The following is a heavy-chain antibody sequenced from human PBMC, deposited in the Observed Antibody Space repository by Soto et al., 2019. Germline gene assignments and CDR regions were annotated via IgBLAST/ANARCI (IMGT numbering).Heavy chain of an antibody. CDR3: ARDEGGPNFDY. Sequence: QVQLVESGGGVVQPGRSLRLSCAASGFTFSSYGMQWVRQAPGKGLEWVAVIWYDGSNKYYADSVKGRFTISRDNSKNTLYLQMNSLRAEDTAVYYCARDEGGPNFDYWGQGTLVTVSS. CDR2: IWYDGSNK. J-gene: IGHJ4*02. CDR1: GFTFSSYG. V-gene: IGHV3-33*01. D-gene: IGHD1-26*01.